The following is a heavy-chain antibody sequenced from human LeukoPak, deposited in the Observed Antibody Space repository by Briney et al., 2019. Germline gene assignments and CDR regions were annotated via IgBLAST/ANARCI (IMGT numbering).Heavy chain of an antibody. CDR1: GFTFSSYA. D-gene: IGHD3-22*01. CDR2: ISSSGSTI. V-gene: IGHV3-48*01. J-gene: IGHJ4*02. Sequence: PGGSLRLSCAASGFTFSSYAMSWVRQAPGKGLEWVSYISSSGSTIYYADSVKGRFTISRDNSKNTLYLQMNSLRAEDTAVYYCAKWAGVYDYDSSGYLSGFDYWGQGTLVTVSS. CDR3: AKWAGVYDYDSSGYLSGFDY.